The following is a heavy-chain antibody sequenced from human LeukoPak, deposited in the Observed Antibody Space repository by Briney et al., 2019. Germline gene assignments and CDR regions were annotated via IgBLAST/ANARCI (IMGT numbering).Heavy chain of an antibody. V-gene: IGHV3-49*03. CDR2: IRTKAYGGTT. CDR1: GFTFGDYV. CDR3: TRGSDTIFGVARDGFDS. D-gene: IGHD3-3*01. J-gene: IGHJ4*02. Sequence: GGSLRLSCTASGFTFGDYVVSWFRQAPGKGLEWVGFIRTKAYGGTTEYAASVKGRFTISRDDSESIAYLQMNSLKSEDTAVYYCTRGSDTIFGVARDGFDSWGQGALVTVSS.